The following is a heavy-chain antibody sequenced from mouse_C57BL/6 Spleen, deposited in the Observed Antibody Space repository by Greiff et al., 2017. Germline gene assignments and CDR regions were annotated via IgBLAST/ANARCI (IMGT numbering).Heavy chain of an antibody. Sequence: DVQPVESGEGLVKPGGSLKLSCAASGFTFSSYAMSWVRQTPEKRLEWVAYISSGGDYIYYADTVKGRFTISRDNARNTLYLQMSSLKSEDTAMYYCTRGHYYGSSPSYYFDYWGQGTTLTVSS. CDR1: GFTFSSYA. D-gene: IGHD1-1*01. V-gene: IGHV5-9-1*02. CDR3: TRGHYYGSSPSYYFDY. CDR2: ISSGGDYI. J-gene: IGHJ2*01.